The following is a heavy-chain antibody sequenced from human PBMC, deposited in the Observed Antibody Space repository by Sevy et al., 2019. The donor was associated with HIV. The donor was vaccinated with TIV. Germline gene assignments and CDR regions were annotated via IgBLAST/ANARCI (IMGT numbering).Heavy chain of an antibody. Sequence: ASVKVSCKASGYTFTGYYMHWVRQAPGQGLEWMGWINPNSGGTNYAQKFQGRVTMTRDTSISTASMELSRLRSDDTAVYYCARASRTDGYNYGYFDYWGQGTLVTVSS. CDR3: ARASRTDGYNYGYFDY. D-gene: IGHD5-12*01. V-gene: IGHV1-2*02. CDR1: GYTFTGYY. J-gene: IGHJ4*02. CDR2: INPNSGGT.